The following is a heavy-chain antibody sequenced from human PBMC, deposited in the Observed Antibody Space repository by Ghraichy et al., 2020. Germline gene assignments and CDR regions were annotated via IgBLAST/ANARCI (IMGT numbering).Heavy chain of an antibody. J-gene: IGHJ6*02. CDR2: ISSSTTTI. CDR3: ARGNYDTKLIKEYSYGMEV. CDR1: GLTFRSYS. Sequence: GESLNISCAASGLTFRSYSMNWVRQAPGKGLEWISYISSSTTTIYYADSVQGRFTISRENAENSLYLQMNSLRAEDTAVYYCARGNYDTKLIKEYSYGMEVWGRGTTVTVSS. D-gene: IGHD1-7*01. V-gene: IGHV3-48*04.